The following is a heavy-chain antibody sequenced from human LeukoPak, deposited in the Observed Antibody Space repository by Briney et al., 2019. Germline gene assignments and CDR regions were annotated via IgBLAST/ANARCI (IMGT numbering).Heavy chain of an antibody. CDR1: GFIFSTYS. CDR2: ISSSSIYI. CDR3: AKDSAWFGELFSYFDY. Sequence: GGSLRLSCAASGFIFSTYSINWVRQAPGKGLEWVSSISSSSIYIYYADSVKGRFTISRDNSKNTLYLQMNSLRAEDTAVYYCAKDSAWFGELFSYFDYWGQGTLVTVSS. J-gene: IGHJ4*02. D-gene: IGHD3-10*01. V-gene: IGHV3-21*01.